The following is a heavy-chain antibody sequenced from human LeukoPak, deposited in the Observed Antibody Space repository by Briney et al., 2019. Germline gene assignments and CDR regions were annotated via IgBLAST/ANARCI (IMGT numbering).Heavy chain of an antibody. CDR3: AKDPLWVVVVPAAPDFDY. Sequence: GGPLRLSCAASGFTFSSYAMSWVRQAPGKGLEWVSAISGSGGSTYYADSVKGRFTISRDNSKNTLYLQMNSLGAEDTAVYYCAKDPLWVVVVPAAPDFDYWGQGTLVTVSS. J-gene: IGHJ4*02. CDR1: GFTFSSYA. V-gene: IGHV3-23*01. CDR2: ISGSGGST. D-gene: IGHD2-2*01.